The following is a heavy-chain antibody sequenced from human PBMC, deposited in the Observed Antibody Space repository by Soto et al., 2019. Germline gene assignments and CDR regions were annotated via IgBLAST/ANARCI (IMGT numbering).Heavy chain of an antibody. D-gene: IGHD3-22*01. CDR3: ASANPYYYDSSGYPVY. CDR2: IWYDGSNK. J-gene: IGHJ4*02. CDR1: GFTFSSYG. V-gene: IGHV3-33*01. Sequence: GGSLRLSCAASGFTFSSYGMHWVRQAPGKGLEWVAVIWYDGSNKYYADSVKGRFTISRDNSKNTLYLQMNSLRAEDTAVYYCASANPYYYDSSGYPVYWGQGTLVTV.